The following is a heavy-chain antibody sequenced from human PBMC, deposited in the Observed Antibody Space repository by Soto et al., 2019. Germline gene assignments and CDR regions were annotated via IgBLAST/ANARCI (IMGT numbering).Heavy chain of an antibody. J-gene: IGHJ3*02. Sequence: QVQLQQWGAGLLKPSETLSLTCAVYGGFVSSGSYYWSWIRQPPGKGLEWIGEMSHSGGTHFNPSLKSRVTISVETSKYQFSRKMSSVTAADTALYYCARVERGTATTVVDAFDIWGPGTMVTVSS. D-gene: IGHD1-7*01. CDR3: ARVERGTATTVVDAFDI. CDR2: MSHSGGT. CDR1: GGFVSSGSYY. V-gene: IGHV4-34*01.